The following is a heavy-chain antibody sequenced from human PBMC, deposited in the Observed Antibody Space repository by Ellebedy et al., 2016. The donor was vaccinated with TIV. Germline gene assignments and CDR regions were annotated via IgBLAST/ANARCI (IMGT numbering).Heavy chain of an antibody. V-gene: IGHV3-30*03. CDR2: LSYDGNIE. Sequence: GESLKISCAASGFTFSSYSMHWVRQAPGKGLEWVASLSYDGNIEYYAESVKGRFTISRDTSKKTSYLHMNGLRSDDTAVYYCARDILRLVLAYWGQGTLVTVSS. CDR3: ARDILRLVLAY. D-gene: IGHD6-19*01. J-gene: IGHJ4*02. CDR1: GFTFSSYS.